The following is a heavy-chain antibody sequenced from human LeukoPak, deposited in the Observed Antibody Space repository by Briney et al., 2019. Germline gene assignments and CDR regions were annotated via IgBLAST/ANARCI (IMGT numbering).Heavy chain of an antibody. Sequence: GGSLRLSCAAPGLIFSGYGMHWVRQAPGKGLEWVAFIRYDGSKKNSAESVKGRFTISRDNSKNSLYLQMNSLRAEDTAVYYCARESGSYAGIDYWGQGTLVTVSS. V-gene: IGHV3-30*02. CDR1: GLIFSGYG. J-gene: IGHJ4*02. CDR3: ARESGSYAGIDY. D-gene: IGHD1-26*01. CDR2: IRYDGSKK.